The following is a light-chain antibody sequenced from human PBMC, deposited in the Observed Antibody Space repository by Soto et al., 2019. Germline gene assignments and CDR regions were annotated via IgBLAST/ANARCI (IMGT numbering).Light chain of an antibody. V-gene: IGKV3-20*01. CDR3: QQYGGSPIT. Sequence: EVVMTQSPASLSASPGERVTLSCRASQTFSTSYLAWYQQKPGQAPRLLIYGSSSRATGIPDRFSGHGSGTDFTLTISRLEPEDFAVYYCQQYGGSPITFGQGTRLENK. CDR1: QTFSTSY. CDR2: GSS. J-gene: IGKJ5*01.